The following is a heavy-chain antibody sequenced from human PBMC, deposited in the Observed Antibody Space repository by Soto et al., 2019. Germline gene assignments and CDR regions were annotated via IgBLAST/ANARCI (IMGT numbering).Heavy chain of an antibody. Sequence: PSETLSLTCTVSGGSLSNFYWSWIRQPAGKGLEWIGRIYTSGNTNYNPSLKSRVTMSVGTSKNHFSLTLTSVTAADTAVYYCMIDYDGYPKYWGQGTLVTVSS. CDR1: GGSLSNFY. D-gene: IGHD4-17*01. CDR3: MIDYDGYPKY. J-gene: IGHJ4*02. CDR2: IYTSGNT. V-gene: IGHV4-4*07.